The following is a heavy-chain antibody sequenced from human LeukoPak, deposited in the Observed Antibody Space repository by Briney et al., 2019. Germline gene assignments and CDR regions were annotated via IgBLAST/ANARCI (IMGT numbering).Heavy chain of an antibody. V-gene: IGHV3-74*01. CDR2: ITTDGSAT. D-gene: IGHD6-13*01. J-gene: IGHJ4*02. CDR3: AKVSQQLVLGS. Sequence: PGGSLRLSCAASGFTFSSYWMHWVRQAPGKGPVWVSYITTDGSATAYADSVKGRFTISRDNSKNTLYLQMNSLRAEDTAVYYCAKVSQQLVLGSWGQGTLVTVSS. CDR1: GFTFSSYW.